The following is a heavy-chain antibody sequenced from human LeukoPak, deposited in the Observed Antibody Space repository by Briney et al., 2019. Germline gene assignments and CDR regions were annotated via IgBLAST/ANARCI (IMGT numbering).Heavy chain of an antibody. CDR3: AREGFWSGSIYYYYYMDV. CDR2: ISSSGSTI. J-gene: IGHJ6*03. CDR1: GFTFSSYS. D-gene: IGHD3-3*01. V-gene: IGHV3-48*04. Sequence: GGSLRLFCAASGFTFSSYSMNWVRRAPGKGLEWVSYISSSGSTIYYADSVKGRFTISRDNAKNSLYLQMNSLRAEDTAVYYCAREGFWSGSIYYYYYMDVWGKGTTVTVSS.